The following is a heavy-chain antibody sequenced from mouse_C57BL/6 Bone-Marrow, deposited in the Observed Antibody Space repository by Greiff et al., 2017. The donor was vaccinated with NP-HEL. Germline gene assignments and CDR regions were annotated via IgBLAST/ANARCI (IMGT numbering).Heavy chain of an antibody. V-gene: IGHV10-1*01. CDR3: VRHHNYVWYFDV. CDR2: IRSKSNNYAT. Sequence: EVHLVESGGGLVQPKGSLKLSCAASGFSFNTYAMNWVRQAPGKGLEWVARIRSKSNNYATYYADSVKDRFTISRDDSESMLYLQMNNLKTEDTAMYYCVRHHNYVWYFDVWGTGTTVTVSS. D-gene: IGHD1-2*01. CDR1: GFSFNTYA. J-gene: IGHJ1*03.